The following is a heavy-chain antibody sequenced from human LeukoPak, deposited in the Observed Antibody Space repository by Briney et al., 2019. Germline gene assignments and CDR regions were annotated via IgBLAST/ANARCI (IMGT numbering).Heavy chain of an antibody. CDR2: ISAYNGNT. J-gene: IGHJ5*02. V-gene: IGHV1-18*01. CDR3: ARAQVVPAAISYWFDP. D-gene: IGHD2-2*01. Sequence: ASVKVSCKASGYTFTSYGISWVRQAPGQRLEWMGWISAYNGNTNYAQKLQGRVTMTTDTSTSTAYMELRSLRSDDTAVYYCARAQVVPAAISYWFDPWGQGTLVTVSS. CDR1: GYTFTSYG.